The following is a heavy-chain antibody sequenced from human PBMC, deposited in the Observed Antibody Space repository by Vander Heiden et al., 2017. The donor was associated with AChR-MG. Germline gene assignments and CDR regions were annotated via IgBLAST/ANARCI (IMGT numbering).Heavy chain of an antibody. CDR3: V. D-gene: IGHD3-3*01. J-gene: IGHJ6*02. V-gene: IGHV1-8*01. CDR1: GYTFTSYD. Sequence: QVQLVQSGAEVKKPGASVKVSCKASGYTFTSYDINWVRQATGQGLEWMGWMNPNSGNTGYAQKFQSSLRSEDTAVYYCASLPILEWLSSPYYYGMDVWGQGTTVTVSS. CDR2: MNPNSGNT.